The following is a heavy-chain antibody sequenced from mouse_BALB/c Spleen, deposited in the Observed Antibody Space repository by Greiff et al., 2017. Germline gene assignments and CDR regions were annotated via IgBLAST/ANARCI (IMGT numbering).Heavy chain of an antibody. CDR1: GYTFTSYT. D-gene: IGHD1-1*01. Sequence: VQLQQSAAELARPGASVKMSCKASGYTFTSYTMHWVKQRPGQGLEWIGYINPSSGYTEYNQKFKDKTTLTADKSSSTAYMQLSSLTSEDSAVYYCARFTTVGAYWGQGTLVTVSA. V-gene: IGHV1-4*02. CDR2: INPSSGYT. CDR3: ARFTTVGAY. J-gene: IGHJ3*01.